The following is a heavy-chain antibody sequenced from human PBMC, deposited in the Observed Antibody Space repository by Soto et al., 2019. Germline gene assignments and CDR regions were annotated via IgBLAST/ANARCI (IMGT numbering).Heavy chain of an antibody. CDR3: ARDDDCSGGSCYSNYAFDI. CDR2: ISYDGSNK. CDR1: GFTFSSSA. Sequence: QVQLVESGGGVVQPGRSLRLSCAASGFTFSSSARHWVRQAPGKGLEWVAVISYDGSNKYYADSVKGRFTISRDNSKNTLYLQMNSLRAEDTAVYYCARDDDCSGGSCYSNYAFDIWGQGTMVTVSS. J-gene: IGHJ3*02. D-gene: IGHD2-15*01. V-gene: IGHV3-30-3*01.